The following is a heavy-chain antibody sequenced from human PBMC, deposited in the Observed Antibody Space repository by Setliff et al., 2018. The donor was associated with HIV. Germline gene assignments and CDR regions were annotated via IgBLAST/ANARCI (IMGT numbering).Heavy chain of an antibody. Sequence: ASVKVSCKASGYTFTNYDINWVRQATGQGLEWVGWMNPNSGNTGYAQKFQGRVTMTRNTSRNTAYMELRSLRSEDTAMYYCAKAVPDDGDYYFDYWGQGTLVTAPQ. CDR1: GYTFTNYD. V-gene: IGHV1-8*02. CDR2: MNPNSGNT. D-gene: IGHD4-17*01. CDR3: AKAVPDDGDYYFDY. J-gene: IGHJ4*02.